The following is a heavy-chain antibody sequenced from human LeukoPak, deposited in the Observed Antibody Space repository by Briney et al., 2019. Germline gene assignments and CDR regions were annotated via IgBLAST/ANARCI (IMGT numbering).Heavy chain of an antibody. V-gene: IGHV4-34*01. CDR1: GGSFSGYY. CDR2: INHSGST. D-gene: IGHD6-19*01. CDR3: ARDVAGPSNDAFDI. Sequence: SETLSLTCAVYGGSFSGYYWSWIRQPPGKGLEWIGEINHSGSTNYNPSLKSRVTISVDTSKNQFSLKLSSVTAADTAVYYCARDVAGPSNDAFDIWGQGTMVTVSS. J-gene: IGHJ3*02.